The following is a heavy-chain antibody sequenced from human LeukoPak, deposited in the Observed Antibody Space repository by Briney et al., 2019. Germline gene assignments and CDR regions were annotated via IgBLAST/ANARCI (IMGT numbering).Heavy chain of an antibody. CDR3: VRVGSVAGSDYLDY. Sequence: GGSLRLSCVVSGFTFSDHFLDWVREAPGKGLEWVGRSRNKAKSYTTEYAASVKGRFTISRDDSKNSLYLQMNSLKTADTAVYYCVRVGSVAGSDYLDYWGKGTMVTVSS. V-gene: IGHV3-72*01. CDR1: GFTFSDHF. J-gene: IGHJ4*02. D-gene: IGHD6-19*01. CDR2: SRNKAKSYTT.